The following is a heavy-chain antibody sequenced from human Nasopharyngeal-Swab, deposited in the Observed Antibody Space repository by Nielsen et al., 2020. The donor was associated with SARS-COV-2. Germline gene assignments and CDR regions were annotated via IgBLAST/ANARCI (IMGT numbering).Heavy chain of an antibody. J-gene: IGHJ3*02. Sequence: SVKVSCKVSGFTFTSSAVQWVRQARGQRLEWIGWIVVGSGNTNYAQKVQERVTITRDMSTSTAYMELSSLRSEDTAVYYCAAVYCSSTSCHDAFDIWGQGTMVTVSS. V-gene: IGHV1-58*01. CDR1: GFTFTSSA. CDR2: IVVGSGNT. CDR3: AAVYCSSTSCHDAFDI. D-gene: IGHD2-2*01.